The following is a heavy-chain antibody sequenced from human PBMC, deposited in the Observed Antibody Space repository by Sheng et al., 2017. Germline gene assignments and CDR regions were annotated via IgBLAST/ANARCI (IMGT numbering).Heavy chain of an antibody. D-gene: IGHD6-19*01. CDR2: ISYDGSNK. CDR1: GFTFSSYG. V-gene: IGHV3-30*18. J-gene: IGHJ4*02. CDR3: AKDRRSSGWYESAY. Sequence: QVQLVESGGGVVQPGRSLRLSCAASGFTFSSYGMHWVRQAPGKGLEWVAVISYDGSNKYYADSVKGRFTISRDNSKNTLYLQMNSLRAEDTAVYYCAKDRRSSGWYESAYWGQG.